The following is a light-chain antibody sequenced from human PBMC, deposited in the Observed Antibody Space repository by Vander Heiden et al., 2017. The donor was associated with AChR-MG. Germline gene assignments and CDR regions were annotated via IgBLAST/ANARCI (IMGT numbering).Light chain of an antibody. CDR3: QSYDSTTLNWV. J-gene: IGLJ3*02. CDR1: GGSVASNY. CDR2: EDN. Sequence: NFMLTQPHSVSASPGKTVTISCTGSGGSVASNYVQWYRQRPGSAPTTVIYEDNQRPSGVPARFSSSIDSSSNSASLTISGLKTEDEADYFCQSYDSTTLNWVFGGGTKLTVL. V-gene: IGLV6-57*02.